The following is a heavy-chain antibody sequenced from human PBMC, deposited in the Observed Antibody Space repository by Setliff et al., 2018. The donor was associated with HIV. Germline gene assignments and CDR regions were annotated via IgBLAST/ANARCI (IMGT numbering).Heavy chain of an antibody. Sequence: GGSLRLSCTASGFAFGDYYMTWIRQAPGKGLEWVASMGSSGTSYTIYAESVKGRFTISRDDSKNMLFVQMSSLRSENTAVYHCTTGANWNYIGFFVRWGQGTLVTVSS. CDR2: MGSSGTSYT. CDR1: GFAFGDYY. D-gene: IGHD1-7*01. V-gene: IGHV3-11*05. CDR3: TTGANWNYIGFFVR. J-gene: IGHJ4*02.